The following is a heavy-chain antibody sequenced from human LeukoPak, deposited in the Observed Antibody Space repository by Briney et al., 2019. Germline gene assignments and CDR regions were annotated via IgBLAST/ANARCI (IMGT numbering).Heavy chain of an antibody. V-gene: IGHV3-23*01. D-gene: IGHD3-22*01. CDR1: GFTFSSYA. J-gene: IGHJ4*02. CDR3: AKAYYYDSSGYSDTIFDY. CDR2: ISGSGGST. Sequence: GGPLRLSCAASGFTFSSYAMSWVRQAPGKGLEWVSAISGSGGSTYYADSVKGRFTISGDNSKNTLYLQMNSLRAEDTAVYYCAKAYYYDSSGYSDTIFDYWGQGTLVTVSS.